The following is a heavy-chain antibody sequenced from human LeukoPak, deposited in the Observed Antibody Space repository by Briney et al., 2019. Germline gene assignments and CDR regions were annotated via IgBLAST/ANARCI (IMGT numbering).Heavy chain of an antibody. V-gene: IGHV3-23*01. Sequence: GGSLRLSCVASGFIFRNYAMSWVRQAPGEGLEWVSGISDNGGGTYYADSVKGRFTISRDNSKNTLYLQMNSLTDEDTAVYYCAKKWGVGTTTLDYFDYWGQGTLVTVSS. CDR3: AKKWGVGTTTLDYFDY. J-gene: IGHJ4*02. CDR1: GFIFRNYA. D-gene: IGHD1-26*01. CDR2: ISDNGGGT.